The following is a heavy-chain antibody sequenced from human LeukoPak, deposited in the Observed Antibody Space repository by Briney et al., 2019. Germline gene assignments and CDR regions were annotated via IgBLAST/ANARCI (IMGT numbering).Heavy chain of an antibody. D-gene: IGHD3-10*01. V-gene: IGHV4-4*02. CDR2: INHSRST. CDR3: ARRGPPRTLLRGVKSGWFDP. J-gene: IGHJ5*02. Sequence: SGTLSLTCAVSGGSISSSNWWSWVRQPPGKGLEWIGEINHSRSTNYNPSLKSRVTISVDTSKNQFSLKLSSVSAADTAVYYCARRGPPRTLLRGVKSGWFDPWGQGTLVTVSS. CDR1: GGSISSSNW.